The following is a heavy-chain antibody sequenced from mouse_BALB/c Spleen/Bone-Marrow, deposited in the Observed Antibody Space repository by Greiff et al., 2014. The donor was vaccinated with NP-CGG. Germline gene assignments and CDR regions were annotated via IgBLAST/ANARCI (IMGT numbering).Heavy chain of an antibody. V-gene: IGHV7-1*02. D-gene: IGHD2-10*02. Sequence: EVNLVESGGGLVQPGDSLRLSCATSGFTFSDFYMEWVRQPPGERLEWTAASRNKAKYYTTEYSASVKGRFIVSRDTSQSVLYLQMNALRAEDTAIYYCARDVGYGNYFVYWGQGTLVTVSA. CDR2: SRNKAKYYTT. J-gene: IGHJ3*01. CDR3: ARDVGYGNYFVY. CDR1: GFTFSDFY.